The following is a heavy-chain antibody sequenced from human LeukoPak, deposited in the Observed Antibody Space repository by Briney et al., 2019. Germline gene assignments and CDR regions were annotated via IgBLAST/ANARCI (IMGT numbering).Heavy chain of an antibody. J-gene: IGHJ6*03. CDR3: TRYTMTMVRLDYYYYMDV. D-gene: IGHD4/OR15-4a*01. CDR1: GGSISSYY. Sequence: SDTLSLTCSVSGGSISSYYWGWIRRPPGKGLEWVGYIYPRGSSNYNPSLKSRLTISVDTSKNQFSLKLSSVTAADTAVYYCTRYTMTMVRLDYYYYMDVWGKGTTVTVSS. CDR2: IYPRGSS. V-gene: IGHV4-4*09.